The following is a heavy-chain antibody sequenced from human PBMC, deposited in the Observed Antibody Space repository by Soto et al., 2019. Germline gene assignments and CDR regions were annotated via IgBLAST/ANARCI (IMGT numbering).Heavy chain of an antibody. D-gene: IGHD3-10*01. V-gene: IGHV3-23*01. J-gene: IGHJ4*02. CDR2: ISGSGGST. CDR3: ATGGLGDLGVYVGDY. Sequence: EVQLLESGGGLVQPGGSLRLSCAASGFTFSGYVMSWVRQAPGKGLEWVSAISGSGGSTYYADSVKGRFTISRDNSXXTSYLQMNSLRAEDTAVYYCATGGLGDLGVYVGDYWGQGTLVTVSS. CDR1: GFTFSGYV.